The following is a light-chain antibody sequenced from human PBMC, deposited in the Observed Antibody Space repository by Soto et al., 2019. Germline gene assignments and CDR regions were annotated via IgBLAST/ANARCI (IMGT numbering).Light chain of an antibody. Sequence: QSVLTQPPSVSGAPGQRVTISCTGSSSDIGAGYDVHWYQQLPGTAPKLLIYGNNNRPSGVPDRFSGSKSGTSASLAITGXXXXXXXXXXXQSYDSSLSGYVFGTGTKLTVL. J-gene: IGLJ1*01. CDR1: SSDIGAGYD. CDR3: QSYDSSLSGYV. V-gene: IGLV1-40*01. CDR2: GNN.